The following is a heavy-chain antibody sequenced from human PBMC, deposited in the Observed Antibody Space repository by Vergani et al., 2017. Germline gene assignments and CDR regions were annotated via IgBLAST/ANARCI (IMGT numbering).Heavy chain of an antibody. CDR3: ARGSLVVFDAFDI. J-gene: IGHJ3*02. V-gene: IGHV4-34*01. Sequence: QVQLQQWGAGLLKPSETLSLTCAVHGGSFSGYYWSWIRQPPGKGLEWIGEINHSGSTNYNPSLKSRVTISVDTSKNQFSLKLSSVTAADTAVYYCARGSLVVFDAFDIWGQGTMVTVSS. CDR1: GGSFSGYY. D-gene: IGHD2-8*02. CDR2: INHSGST.